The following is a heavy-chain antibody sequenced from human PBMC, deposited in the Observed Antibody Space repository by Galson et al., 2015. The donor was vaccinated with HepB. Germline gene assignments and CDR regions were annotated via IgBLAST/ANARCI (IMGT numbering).Heavy chain of an antibody. CDR1: GYTFSTYY. D-gene: IGHD7-27*01. V-gene: IGHV1-46*03. CDR3: ARDQDWGPLDYFDY. J-gene: IGHJ4*02. CDR2: INPSAGNT. Sequence: SVKVSCKASGYTFSTYYIHWVRQAPGPGLEWMGIINPSAGNTNYAQKFQGRVTMTRDTSTSTVYMELSSLRSEDTAVYYCARDQDWGPLDYFDYWGQGTLVTVSS.